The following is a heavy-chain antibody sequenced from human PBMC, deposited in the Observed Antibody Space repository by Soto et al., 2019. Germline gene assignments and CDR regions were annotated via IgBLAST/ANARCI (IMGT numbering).Heavy chain of an antibody. V-gene: IGHV1-69*01. CDR1: GGTFSSYA. CDR3: ARDRITMVRGVTIYYYGMDV. Sequence: QVQLVQSGAEVKKPGSSVKVSCKASGGTFSSYAISWVRQAPGQGLEWMGGIIPIFGTANYAQKFQGRVTITADESTSTAYMELRSLRSEDTAVYYCARDRITMVRGVTIYYYGMDVWGQGTTVTVSS. J-gene: IGHJ6*02. D-gene: IGHD3-10*01. CDR2: IIPIFGTA.